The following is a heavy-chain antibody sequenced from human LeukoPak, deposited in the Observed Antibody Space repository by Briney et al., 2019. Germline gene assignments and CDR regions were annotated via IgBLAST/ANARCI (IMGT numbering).Heavy chain of an antibody. Sequence: SETLSLTCTVSGYSISSGYYWGWIRQPPGKGLEWIGSIYHSGRTYYNPSLKSRVTISLDTSKNQFSLKLSSVTAADTAVYYCARHSGGTYYVSLDPWGQGTLVTVSS. CDR3: ARHSGGTYYVSLDP. V-gene: IGHV4-38-2*02. J-gene: IGHJ5*02. D-gene: IGHD1-26*01. CDR2: IYHSGRT. CDR1: GYSISSGYY.